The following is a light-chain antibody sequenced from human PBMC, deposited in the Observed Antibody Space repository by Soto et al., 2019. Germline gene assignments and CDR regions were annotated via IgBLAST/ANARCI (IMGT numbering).Light chain of an antibody. CDR3: SSYTRSGVYV. CDR2: DVS. Sequence: SVLPQPASVYGSPGQSITISCTGTSSDVGGYNAVSWYQQHPGRAPKLMIYDVSNRPSGISNRFSGSKSGSTASLTISGLQAEDDADYYCSSYTRSGVYVFGAGTKVTVL. CDR1: SSDVGGYNA. V-gene: IGLV2-14*01. J-gene: IGLJ1*01.